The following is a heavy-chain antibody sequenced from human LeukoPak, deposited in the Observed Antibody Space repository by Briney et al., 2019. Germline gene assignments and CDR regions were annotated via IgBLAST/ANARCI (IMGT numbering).Heavy chain of an antibody. V-gene: IGHV3-30*04. CDR3: ARGIGDGYNLYYFDY. Sequence: GGSLRLSCEVSGYTFSNFAVNWVRQAPGKGLEWVAVISYDGSNKYYADSVKGRFTISRDNSKNTLYLQMNSLRAEDTAVYYCARGIGDGYNLYYFDYWGQGTLVTVSS. CDR2: ISYDGSNK. D-gene: IGHD5-24*01. J-gene: IGHJ4*02. CDR1: GYTFSNFA.